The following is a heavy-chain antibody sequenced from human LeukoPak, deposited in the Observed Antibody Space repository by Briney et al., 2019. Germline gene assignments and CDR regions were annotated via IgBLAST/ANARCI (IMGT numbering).Heavy chain of an antibody. CDR1: GGSISSYY. Sequence: SETLSLTCTVSGGSISSYYWSWIRQHPGKGLEWIGYIYYSGSTYYNPSLKSRVTISVDTSKNQFSLKLSSVTAADTAVYYCARDLYGSGTRVDYWGQGTLVTVSS. CDR3: ARDLYGSGTRVDY. J-gene: IGHJ4*02. D-gene: IGHD3-10*01. V-gene: IGHV4-59*06. CDR2: IYYSGST.